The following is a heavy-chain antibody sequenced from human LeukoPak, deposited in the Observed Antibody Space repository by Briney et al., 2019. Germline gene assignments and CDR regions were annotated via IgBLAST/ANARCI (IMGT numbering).Heavy chain of an antibody. V-gene: IGHV3-33*01. CDR2: IWRDGSEK. Sequence: HPGRSLRLSCVASAFTFSHFGMHWVRQAPGKGLEGVAIIWRDGSEKYYADSVKGRFTISRDNSEDTLFLQMNSLRAEDTAVYYCARDGVATTAFRGYFDYWGQGALVTVSS. J-gene: IGHJ4*02. D-gene: IGHD3-3*01. CDR1: AFTFSHFG. CDR3: ARDGVATTAFRGYFDY.